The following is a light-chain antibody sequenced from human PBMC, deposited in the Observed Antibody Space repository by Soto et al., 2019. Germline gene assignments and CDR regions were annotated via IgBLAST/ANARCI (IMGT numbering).Light chain of an antibody. CDR2: GAS. Sequence: EIVLTQSPGTLSLSPGERATLSCRASQSISSSYLAWYQQKPGQAPRLLIYGASSRATGIPDRFSGSGSGTDFPLTISRLEPEDFAVYYCHKYGSSPPSTFGHGNKVEIK. CDR3: HKYGSSPPST. CDR1: QSISSSY. V-gene: IGKV3-20*01. J-gene: IGKJ1*01.